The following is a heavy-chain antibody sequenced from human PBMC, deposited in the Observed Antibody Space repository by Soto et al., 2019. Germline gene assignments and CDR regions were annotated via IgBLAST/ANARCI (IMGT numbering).Heavy chain of an antibody. J-gene: IGHJ1*01. CDR2: INHSGST. Sequence: QVQLQQWGAGLLKPSETLSLTCAVYGGSFSGYYWSWIRQRTGKGLEWIGEINHSGSTNYNPSLKSRVTISVDTSKNQFSLKLSSVTAADTAVYYCARESVAAAGAEYFQHWGQGTLVTVSS. D-gene: IGHD6-13*01. CDR3: ARESVAAAGAEYFQH. V-gene: IGHV4-34*01. CDR1: GGSFSGYY.